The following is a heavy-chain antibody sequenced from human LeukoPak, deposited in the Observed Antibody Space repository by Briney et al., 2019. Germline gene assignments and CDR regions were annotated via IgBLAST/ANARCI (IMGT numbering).Heavy chain of an antibody. CDR2: ISAYNGNT. CDR3: ARDPGNYYDSSGYIDY. CDR1: GYTFTNYG. Sequence: ASVKVSCKASGYTFTNYGFTWVRQAPGQGLEWMGWISAYNGNTNYAQKLQGRVTMTTDTSTSTAYMELRSLRSDDTAVYYCARDPGNYYDSSGYIDYWGQGTLVTVSS. V-gene: IGHV1-18*01. J-gene: IGHJ4*02. D-gene: IGHD3-22*01.